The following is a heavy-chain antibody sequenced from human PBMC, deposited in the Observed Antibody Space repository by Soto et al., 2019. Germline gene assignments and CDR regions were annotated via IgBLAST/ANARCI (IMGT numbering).Heavy chain of an antibody. Sequence: AGGSLRLSCAASGFTFSSYWMHWVRQAPGKGLVWVSRINSDGSSTSYADSVKGRFTISRDNAKNTLYLQMNSLRAEDTAVYYCARDLPPQTELLWFGESPKSPFDYWGQGTLVTVSS. J-gene: IGHJ4*02. V-gene: IGHV3-74*01. CDR1: GFTFSSYW. D-gene: IGHD3-10*01. CDR3: ARDLPPQTELLWFGESPKSPFDY. CDR2: INSDGSST.